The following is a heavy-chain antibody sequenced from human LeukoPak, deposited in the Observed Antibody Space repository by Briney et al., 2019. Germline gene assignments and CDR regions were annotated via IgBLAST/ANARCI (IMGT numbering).Heavy chain of an antibody. CDR1: GFTVSSNF. CDR3: ARESRNTVTYFFDY. D-gene: IGHD4-17*01. V-gene: IGHV3-53*01. J-gene: IGHJ4*02. Sequence: PGGSLRLSCAASGFTVSSNFVSWVRQAPGKGLEWVSIIYSGGTTYYADSVKGRFTISRDTSKNTVYLQMNSLRVEDTAVYYRARESRNTVTYFFDYWGQGTLVTVSS. CDR2: IYSGGTT.